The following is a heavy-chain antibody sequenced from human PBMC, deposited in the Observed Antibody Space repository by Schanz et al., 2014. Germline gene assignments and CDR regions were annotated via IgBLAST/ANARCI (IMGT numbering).Heavy chain of an antibody. J-gene: IGHJ4*02. Sequence: QVQLVESGGGVVQPGRSLRLSCAASGFMFSSYGMHWVRQAPGKGLEWVSGITGASDHIDYAESVKGRFTISRDNSKNTLFLQMNSLRAEDTAVYYCARDHTTESYYSAGPPIDYWGQGTLLTVSS. CDR1: GFMFSSYG. V-gene: IGHV3-NL1*01. CDR2: ITGASDHI. CDR3: ARDHTTESYYSAGPPIDY. D-gene: IGHD1-26*01.